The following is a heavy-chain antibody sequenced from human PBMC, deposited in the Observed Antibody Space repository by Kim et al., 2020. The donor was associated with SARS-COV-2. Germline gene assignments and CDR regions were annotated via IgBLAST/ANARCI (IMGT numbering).Heavy chain of an antibody. CDR3: ARSYDSSGNYGMDV. J-gene: IGHJ6*02. D-gene: IGHD3-22*01. Sequence: GGSLRLSCAASGFTFSRYDMHWVRQATGKGLEWVSAIGSAGDTYYPGSVKGRFTISRENAKNSLYLQMNSLRAGDTAVYYCARSYDSSGNYGMDVWGQGTTVTVSS. CDR2: IGSAGDT. V-gene: IGHV3-13*04. CDR1: GFTFSRYD.